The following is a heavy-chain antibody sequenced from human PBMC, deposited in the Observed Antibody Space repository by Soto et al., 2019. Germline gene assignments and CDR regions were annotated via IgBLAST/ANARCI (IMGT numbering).Heavy chain of an antibody. J-gene: IGHJ3*02. Sequence: QVQLQESGPGLVKPSQTLSLTCTVSGGSISSGGYYWSWIRQHPGKGLEWIGYISYSGSTYYNPSLKSRVTIPGDTSKNQFYLKLSSVTAADTAVYYCAGLNPKTTGVTRLWAFDIWGQGTMVTGSS. CDR1: GGSISSGGYY. V-gene: IGHV4-31*03. CDR3: AGLNPKTTGVTRLWAFDI. D-gene: IGHD4-17*01. CDR2: ISYSGST.